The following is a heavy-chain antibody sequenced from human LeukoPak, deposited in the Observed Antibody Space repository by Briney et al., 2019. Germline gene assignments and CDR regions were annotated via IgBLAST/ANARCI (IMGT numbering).Heavy chain of an antibody. CDR1: GFTFSSYW. J-gene: IGHJ4*02. D-gene: IGHD6-13*01. V-gene: IGHV3-7*01. CDR2: IKPDGSEK. Sequence: GGSLRLSCAASGFTFSSYWMSSVRQAPGKGLQRLPNIKPDGSEKYYVDSVKGRFTISRDNAKNSLYLQMNSLRAEDTAVYYCAREGYSSSWAFDYWGQGTLVTVSS. CDR3: AREGYSSSWAFDY.